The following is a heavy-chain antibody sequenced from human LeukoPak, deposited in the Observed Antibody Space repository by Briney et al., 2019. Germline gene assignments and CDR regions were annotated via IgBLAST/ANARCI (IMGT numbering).Heavy chain of an antibody. CDR2: INHSGST. D-gene: IGHD1-26*01. CDR1: GGSFSGYY. Sequence: PSETLSLTCAVYGGSFSGYYWSWIRQPPGKGLEWIGEINHSGSTNYNPSLKSRVTISVDTSKNQFSLKLSSVTAADTAVYYCAGSGTSYYYYYMDVWGKGTTVTISS. J-gene: IGHJ6*03. V-gene: IGHV4-34*01. CDR3: AGSGTSYYYYYMDV.